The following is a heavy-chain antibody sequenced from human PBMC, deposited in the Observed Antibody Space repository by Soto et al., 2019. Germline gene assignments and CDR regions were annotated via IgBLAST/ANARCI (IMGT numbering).Heavy chain of an antibody. Sequence: GESLKISCAASGFTFSSYSMNWVRQAPGKGLEWVSSISSSSSYIYYADSVKGRFTISRDNAKNSLYLQMNSLRAEDTAVYYCARDPSRAVPAARADYWGQGTLVTVSS. CDR3: ARDPSRAVPAARADY. J-gene: IGHJ4*02. V-gene: IGHV3-21*01. D-gene: IGHD2-2*01. CDR1: GFTFSSYS. CDR2: ISSSSSYI.